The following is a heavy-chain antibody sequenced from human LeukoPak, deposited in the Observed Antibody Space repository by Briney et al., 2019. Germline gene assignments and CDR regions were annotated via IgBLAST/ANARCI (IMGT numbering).Heavy chain of an antibody. J-gene: IGHJ5*02. V-gene: IGHV4-39*01. CDR3: ARLRGHGWFDP. CDR1: GGSISSSSYY. D-gene: IGHD3-3*01. CDR2: IYYSGST. Sequence: SETLSLTCSVSGGSISSSSYYWGWIRQPRGKGLEWIGSIYYSGSTYYNPSLKSRVTISVDTSKNQFSLKLSSVTAADTAVYYCARLRGHGWFDPWGQGTLVTVSS.